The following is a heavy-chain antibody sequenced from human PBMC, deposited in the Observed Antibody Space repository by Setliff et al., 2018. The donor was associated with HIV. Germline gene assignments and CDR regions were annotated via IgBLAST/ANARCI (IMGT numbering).Heavy chain of an antibody. CDR3: ARSSSSSPFFFDY. D-gene: IGHD6-6*01. V-gene: IGHV4-39*07. CDR1: GGSISSSSYY. CDR2: IFYTGNT. J-gene: IGHJ4*03. Sequence: PSETLSLTCTVSGGSISSSSYYWGWIRQPPGKGLEWIGNIFYTGNTYYNPSLKSRITISVDTSKNQFSLKLNSVTAADTAVYYCARSSSSSPFFFDYWGKGTTVTVSS.